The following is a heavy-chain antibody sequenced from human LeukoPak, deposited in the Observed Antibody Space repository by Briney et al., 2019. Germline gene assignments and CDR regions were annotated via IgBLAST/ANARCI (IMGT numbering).Heavy chain of an antibody. D-gene: IGHD3-10*01. CDR1: GYTFTDYY. Sequence: RASVKVSCKASGYTFTDYYMHWVRQAPGQGLEWMGWINPKSGGTNSAQKFQGRVTMTRDTSISTVYMEVSRLRFDDTAVYYCARDHHGYGSGYFFVTWGQGTLVTVSS. CDR2: INPKSGGT. V-gene: IGHV1-2*02. J-gene: IGHJ5*02. CDR3: ARDHHGYGSGYFFVT.